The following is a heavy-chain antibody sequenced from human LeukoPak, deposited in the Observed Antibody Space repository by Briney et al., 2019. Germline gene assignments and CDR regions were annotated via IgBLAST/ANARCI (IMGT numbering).Heavy chain of an antibody. D-gene: IGHD3-22*01. Sequence: GASVKVSCKASGYTFTSYGISWVRQAPGQGLEWMGGIIPIFGTANYAQKFQGRVTITADESTSTAYMELSSLRSEDTAVYYCARVISLGSGYYVSHYWGQGTLVTVSS. V-gene: IGHV1-69*13. CDR2: IIPIFGTA. CDR3: ARVISLGSGYYVSHY. J-gene: IGHJ4*02. CDR1: GYTFTSYG.